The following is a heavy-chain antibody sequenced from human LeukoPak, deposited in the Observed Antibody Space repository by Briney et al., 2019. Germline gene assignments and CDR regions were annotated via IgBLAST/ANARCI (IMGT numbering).Heavy chain of an antibody. CDR2: INAGNGNT. D-gene: IGHD3-22*01. J-gene: IGHJ4*02. CDR3: AGVGYYYDSSGYYDQFDY. Sequence: GASVKVSCKASGYTFTSYAMQWVRQAPGQRLEWMGWINAGNGNTKYSQKFQGRVTITRDTSASTAYMELSSLRSEDTAVYYCAGVGYYYDSSGYYDQFDYWGQGTLVTVSS. CDR1: GYTFTSYA. V-gene: IGHV1-3*01.